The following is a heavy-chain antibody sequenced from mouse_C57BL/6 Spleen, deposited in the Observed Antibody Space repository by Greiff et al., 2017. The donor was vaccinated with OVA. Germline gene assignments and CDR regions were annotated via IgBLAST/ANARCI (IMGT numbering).Heavy chain of an antibody. CDR3: ARPYYYGSSWYAY. Sequence: QVQLQQSGPELVKPGASVKLSCKASGYTFTSYAINWVKQRPGQGLEWIGWIYPRGGSTKYNEKFTGKDTLTVATSSSTAYMELHSLTSEDSAVYFCARPYYYGSSWYAYWGQGTLVTVSA. D-gene: IGHD1-1*01. CDR1: GYTFTSYA. V-gene: IGHV1-85*01. J-gene: IGHJ3*01. CDR2: IYPRGGST.